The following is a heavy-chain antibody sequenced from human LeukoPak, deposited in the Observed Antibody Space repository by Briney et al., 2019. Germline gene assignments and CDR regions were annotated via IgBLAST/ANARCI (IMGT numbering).Heavy chain of an antibody. CDR1: GYSISSGYY. CDR2: IYHSGST. CDR3: ARVEYYGSGSNYYYYYMDV. J-gene: IGHJ6*03. Sequence: SETLSLTCAVSGYSISSGYYWGWIRQPPGKGLEWIGSIYHSGSTYYNPSLKSRVTISVDTSKNQFSLKLSSVTAADTAVYYCARVEYYGSGSNYYYYYMDVWGKGTTVTVSS. V-gene: IGHV4-38-2*01. D-gene: IGHD3-10*01.